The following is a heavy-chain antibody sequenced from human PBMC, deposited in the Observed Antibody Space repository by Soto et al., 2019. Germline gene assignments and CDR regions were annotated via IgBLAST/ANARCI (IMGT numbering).Heavy chain of an antibody. J-gene: IGHJ4*02. CDR2: IHNSGST. V-gene: IGHV4-31*03. CDR3: ARDLVIRGIGAFDS. Sequence: KTSETLSLTCTVSGVSLSSAGNYWTWIRQHPGKGLEWIGDIHNSGSTHHNPSLKSRVAMSIDTSNNQVSLRLSSVTAADTAVYYCARDLVIRGIGAFDSWGQGTLVTVSS. D-gene: IGHD3-10*01. CDR1: GVSLSSAGNY.